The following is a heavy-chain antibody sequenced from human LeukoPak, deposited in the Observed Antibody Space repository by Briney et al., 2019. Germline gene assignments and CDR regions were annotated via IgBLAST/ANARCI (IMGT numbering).Heavy chain of an antibody. J-gene: IGHJ6*02. V-gene: IGHV1-46*01. CDR3: AREGDYGGTLQGYGMDV. CDR1: GYTFTSYY. Sequence: VASVKVSCKASGYTFTSYYMHWVRQAPGQGLEWMGITNPSGGSTSYAQKFQGRVTMTRDTSTSTVYMELSSLRSEDTAVYYCAREGDYGGTLQGYGMDVWGQGTTVTVSS. CDR2: TNPSGGST. D-gene: IGHD4-23*01.